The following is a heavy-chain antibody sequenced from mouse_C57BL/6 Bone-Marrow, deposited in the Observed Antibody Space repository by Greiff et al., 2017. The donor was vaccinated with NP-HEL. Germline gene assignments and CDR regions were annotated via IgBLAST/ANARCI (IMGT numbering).Heavy chain of an antibody. CDR2: IWTGGGT. J-gene: IGHJ1*03. CDR3: ARDSNLWYFED. Sequence: VQLVESGPGLVAPSPSLSITCTVSGFSLTSYAISWVRQPPGKGLEWLGVIWTGGGTNYNSAPISNLSISKDNSKSQVFLKMNSLQTDDTARDYCARDSNLWYFEDWGKGTTGTVSS. D-gene: IGHD2-5*01. V-gene: IGHV2-9-1*01. CDR1: GFSLTSYA.